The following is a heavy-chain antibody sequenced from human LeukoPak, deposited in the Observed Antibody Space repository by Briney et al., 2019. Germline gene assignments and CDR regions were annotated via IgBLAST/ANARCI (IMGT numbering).Heavy chain of an antibody. CDR3: AHSPFLWFGELWVDY. Sequence: SGPTLVNPTQTLTLTCTFSGFSLSTSGVGVGWIRQPPGKALEWLALIYWDDDKRYSPSLKSRLTITKDTSKNQVVLIMTNMDPVDTATYYSAHSPFLWFGELWVDYWGQGTLVTVSS. J-gene: IGHJ4*02. CDR2: IYWDDDK. V-gene: IGHV2-5*02. D-gene: IGHD3-10*01. CDR1: GFSLSTSGVG.